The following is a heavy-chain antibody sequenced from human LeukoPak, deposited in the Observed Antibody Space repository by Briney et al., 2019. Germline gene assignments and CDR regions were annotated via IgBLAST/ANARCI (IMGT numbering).Heavy chain of an antibody. Sequence: SETLSLTCTVSGGSISSSSYYWGWIRQPPGKGLGWIGSIYYSGSTYYNPSLKSRVTISVDTSKNQFSLKLSSVTAADTAVYYCASGAQTGAFDYWGQGTLVTVSS. CDR3: ASGAQTGAFDY. D-gene: IGHD1-26*01. CDR1: GGSISSSSYY. CDR2: IYYSGST. V-gene: IGHV4-39*01. J-gene: IGHJ4*02.